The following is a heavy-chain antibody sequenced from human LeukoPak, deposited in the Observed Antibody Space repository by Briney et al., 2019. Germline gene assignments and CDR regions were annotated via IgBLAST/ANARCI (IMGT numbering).Heavy chain of an antibody. Sequence: GGSLRLSCVASGFTVSSNYMSWVRQAPGRGVERVSVIYSGGSTYYADSVQCRFTISRENSKKRMYFQIKSTRAEDTAVYYCARHGYSSVYYGGFDYWGQGTLVTVSS. D-gene: IGHD6-19*01. CDR2: IYSGGST. V-gene: IGHV3-66*04. CDR3: ARHGYSSVYYGGFDY. CDR1: GFTVSSNY. J-gene: IGHJ4*02.